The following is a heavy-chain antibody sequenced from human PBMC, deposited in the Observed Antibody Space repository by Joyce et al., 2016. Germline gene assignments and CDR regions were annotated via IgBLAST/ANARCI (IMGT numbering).Heavy chain of an antibody. Sequence: EVQLVQSGAEVKKPGESLKISCKGSGYRFNYSWIAWVRQMPGKGLELMGIIYPGDSDTRYSPSSKGQVTISTDKSISTAYLQWNSLRASDTAIYYCARGLAGYPWDAFDIWGQGTKVTVSS. CDR1: GYRFNYSW. V-gene: IGHV5-51*01. D-gene: IGHD5-12*01. CDR3: ARGLAGYPWDAFDI. CDR2: IYPGDSDT. J-gene: IGHJ3*02.